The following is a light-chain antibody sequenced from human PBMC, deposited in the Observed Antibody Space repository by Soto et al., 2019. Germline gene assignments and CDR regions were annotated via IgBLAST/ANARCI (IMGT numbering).Light chain of an antibody. Sequence: EIVLMQSPGTLSLSQGEGATLSCRASQSFSSSYLGWYQQKPGQAPRLLIYAASSRATGIPDRFSGSGSGADFTLTISRLEPEDFAVYYCQQYGSSPRTFGQGTKV. CDR2: AAS. J-gene: IGKJ1*01. V-gene: IGKV3-20*01. CDR1: QSFSSSY. CDR3: QQYGSSPRT.